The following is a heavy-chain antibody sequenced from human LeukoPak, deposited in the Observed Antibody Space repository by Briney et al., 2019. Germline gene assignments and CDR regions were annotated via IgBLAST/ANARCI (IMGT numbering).Heavy chain of an antibody. CDR1: GYSISSGYY. D-gene: IGHD1-26*01. J-gene: IGHJ4*02. CDR2: IYHSGST. Sequence: PSETLSLTCAVSGYSISSGYYWGWIRQPPGKGLERIGSIYHSGSTYYNPSLKSRVTISVDTSKNQFSLKLSSVTAADTAFHYCARRGSYYNLDYWGQGTLVTVSS. V-gene: IGHV4-38-2*01. CDR3: ARRGSYYNLDY.